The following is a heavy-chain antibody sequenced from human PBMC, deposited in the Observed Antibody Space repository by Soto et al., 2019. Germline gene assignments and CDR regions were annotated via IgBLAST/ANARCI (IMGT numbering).Heavy chain of an antibody. V-gene: IGHV4-59*08. J-gene: IGHJ5*02. CDR2: MYNTGST. CDR3: ARPQVAYDNWLXP. D-gene: IGHD2-15*01. CDR1: GGSISGYY. Sequence: PSETLSLTCTVSGGSISGYYWSWIRQPPGKGLEWIGYMYNTGSTVYNPSFKSRVTISVATSKTQFSLKLNYVTAADTAVYFCARPQVAYDNWLXPWSQGTLVTVSS.